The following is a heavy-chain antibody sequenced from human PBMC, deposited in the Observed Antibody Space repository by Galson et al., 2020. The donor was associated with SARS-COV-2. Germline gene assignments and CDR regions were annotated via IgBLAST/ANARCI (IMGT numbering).Heavy chain of an antibody. Sequence: SLKISCAASGFTFDDYAMHWVRQAPGKGLEWVSGISWNSGSIGYADSVKGRFTISRDNAKNSLYLQMNSLRAEDTALYYCAKDGGRAHYDILTGYLGLGFDPWGQGTLVTVSS. CDR2: ISWNSGSI. CDR3: AKDGGRAHYDILTGYLGLGFDP. V-gene: IGHV3-9*01. D-gene: IGHD3-9*01. J-gene: IGHJ5*02. CDR1: GFTFDDYA.